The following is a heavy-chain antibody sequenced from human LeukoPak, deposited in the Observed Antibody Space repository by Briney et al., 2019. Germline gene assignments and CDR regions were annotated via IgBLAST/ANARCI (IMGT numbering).Heavy chain of an antibody. CDR3: ARVGRFLEWSERHFDY. Sequence: SETLSLTCTVSGGSISNGDHYWSWIRQHPGKGLEWIGHIYYSGSTYYNPSLKSRGIISVETSKNQFSLKLSSVTAADTAVYYCARVGRFLEWSERHFDYWGQGTLVTVSS. J-gene: IGHJ4*02. D-gene: IGHD3-3*01. V-gene: IGHV4-31*03. CDR1: GGSISNGDHY. CDR2: IYYSGST.